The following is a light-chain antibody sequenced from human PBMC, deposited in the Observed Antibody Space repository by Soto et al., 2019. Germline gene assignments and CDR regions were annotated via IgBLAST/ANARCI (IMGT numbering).Light chain of an antibody. CDR2: AAS. Sequence: DIQMTQSPSSVSASVVDRVTITCRASQGISSWLAWYQQKPGTAPNLLISAASSLQSGVPSRFSGSVSGTEFTLIISNLQPEDFATYYCQQAHSFPLTFGGGTKVEIK. J-gene: IGKJ4*01. CDR3: QQAHSFPLT. V-gene: IGKV1-12*01. CDR1: QGISSW.